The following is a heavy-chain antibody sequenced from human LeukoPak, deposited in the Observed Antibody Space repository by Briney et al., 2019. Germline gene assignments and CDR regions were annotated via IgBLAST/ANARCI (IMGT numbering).Heavy chain of an antibody. D-gene: IGHD5-18*01. Sequence: GGSLRLSCAASGFSFSNYWMSWVRQAPGKGLEWVANIRQDGVEKYYVDSVKGRFTISRDNAKNSLLLQMHSLRAEDTAVYYCASLDTEMVMADYWGQGTLVTVSS. CDR1: GFSFSNYW. J-gene: IGHJ4*02. CDR3: ASLDTEMVMADY. V-gene: IGHV3-7*01. CDR2: IRQDGVEK.